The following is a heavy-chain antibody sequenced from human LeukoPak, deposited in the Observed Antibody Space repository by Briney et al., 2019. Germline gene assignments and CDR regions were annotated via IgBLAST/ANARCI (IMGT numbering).Heavy chain of an antibody. D-gene: IGHD5-18*01. CDR3: ARETGYAYGRAPLDY. J-gene: IGHJ4*02. V-gene: IGHV1-18*01. CDR2: ISAYNGNT. Sequence: ASVKVSCKASGYTFTSYGISWVRQAPGQGLEWMGWISAYNGNTNYAQKLQGRVTMTTDTSTSTAYMELRSLRSDDTAVYYCARETGYAYGRAPLDYWVQGTLVTVSS. CDR1: GYTFTSYG.